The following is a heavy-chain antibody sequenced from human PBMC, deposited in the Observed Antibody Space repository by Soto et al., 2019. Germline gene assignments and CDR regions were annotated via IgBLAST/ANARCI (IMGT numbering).Heavy chain of an antibody. D-gene: IGHD3-10*01. CDR1: GDSISSFY. CDR3: ARDAPRSGSYYY. J-gene: IGHJ4*02. CDR2: IFDSGSP. V-gene: IGHV4-59*01. Sequence: QVQLQESGPGLVKPSETLSLTCSVSGDSISSFYWSWIRQPPGKTLEWIGYIFDSGSPKYNPSLKSRVSISVDTSKNQFSLHLNSVSAADTAIYYCARDAPRSGSYYYWGQGILVTVSS.